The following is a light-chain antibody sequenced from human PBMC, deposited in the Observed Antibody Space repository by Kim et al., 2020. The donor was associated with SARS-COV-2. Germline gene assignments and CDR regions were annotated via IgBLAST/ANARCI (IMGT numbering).Light chain of an antibody. CDR3: QSYDDNIWV. CDR1: SGSIVSDF. CDR2: EDH. Sequence: NFMLTQSHSVSESPGKTVIISCTRSSGSIVSDFVHWFQQRPGSSPTTVIYEDHKRPSGVPDRFSGSVDSSSNSASLTISGLRTEDEADYYCQSYDDNIWVFGGGTKLTVL. J-gene: IGLJ3*02. V-gene: IGLV6-57*01.